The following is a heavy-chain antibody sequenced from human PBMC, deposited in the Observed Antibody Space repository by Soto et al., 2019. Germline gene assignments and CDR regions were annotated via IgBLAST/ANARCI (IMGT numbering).Heavy chain of an antibody. CDR3: ARFLGGAGSYYDEQNYNYYNGMDV. V-gene: IGHV1-69*01. CDR2: IIPVFGTA. J-gene: IGHJ6*02. CDR1: GGPYNSFA. D-gene: IGHD3-10*01. Sequence: QAQLVQSGAEVKKPGSSVKVSCKASGGPYNSFAISWVRQAPGQGLEWIGGIIPVFGTATYAQKFKGRVTITAEESTSTAYMELSSLTSEDTAVYYCARFLGGAGSYYDEQNYNYYNGMDVWGQGTTVTVSS.